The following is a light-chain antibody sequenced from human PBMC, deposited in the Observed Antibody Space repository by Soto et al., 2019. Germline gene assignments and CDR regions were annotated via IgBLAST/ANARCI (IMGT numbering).Light chain of an antibody. Sequence: QSALTQPASVSGSPGQSITISCTGTSSDVGGYNYVSWYQHHPGKAPKLMIYDVNYRPSGVSNRFSGSKSGNTASLTISGLQAEDEDDYYCSSYTSTSTKEVFGGGTKVTVL. CDR1: SSDVGGYNY. J-gene: IGLJ2*01. CDR2: DVN. V-gene: IGLV2-14*03. CDR3: SSYTSTSTKEV.